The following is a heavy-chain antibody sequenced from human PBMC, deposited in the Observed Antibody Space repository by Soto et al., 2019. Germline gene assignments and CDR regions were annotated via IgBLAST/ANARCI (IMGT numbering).Heavy chain of an antibody. Sequence: EMQLVESGGGLVKPGGSLRLTCAGSGFIFSSYSLSWIRQAPGKGLEWVSSISSGSDYIYYADSVRGRFSISRDNAKNSLYLQMNSLRDEDTAVYYCTRPGDGKSDNWGQGTLVTFSS. V-gene: IGHV3-21*02. CDR1: GFIFSSYS. CDR3: TRPGDGKSDN. J-gene: IGHJ4*02. CDR2: ISSGSDYI. D-gene: IGHD3-16*01.